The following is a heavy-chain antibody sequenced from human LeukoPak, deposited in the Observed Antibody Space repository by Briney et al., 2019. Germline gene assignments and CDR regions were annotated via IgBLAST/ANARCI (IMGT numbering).Heavy chain of an antibody. V-gene: IGHV4-59*01. CDR3: ARVNDYYDSTSYYYFAFDI. CDR2: MYYSGST. D-gene: IGHD3-22*01. CDR1: GGSMRGYY. Sequence: SETLSLTRTASGGSMRGYYWSWLRQPTGKGLQWIAYMYYSGSTNYNPSLKSRVTISVDTSKNQFSLKLSSVTAADTAVYYCARVNDYYDSTSYYYFAFDIWGQGTMVTVSS. J-gene: IGHJ3*02.